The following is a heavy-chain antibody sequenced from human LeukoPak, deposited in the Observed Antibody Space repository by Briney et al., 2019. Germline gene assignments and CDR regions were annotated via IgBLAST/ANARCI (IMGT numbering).Heavy chain of an antibody. J-gene: IGHJ3*02. D-gene: IGHD3-16*02. V-gene: IGHV4-59*01. CDR2: IYYSGST. CDR1: GGSISSYY. CDR3: ARAPYRDDAFDI. Sequence: TSETLSLTRTVSGGSISSYYWSWIRQPPGKGLEWIGYIYYSGSTNYNPSLKSRVTISVDTSKNQFSLKLSSVTAADTAVYYCARAPYRDDAFDIWGQGTMVTVSS.